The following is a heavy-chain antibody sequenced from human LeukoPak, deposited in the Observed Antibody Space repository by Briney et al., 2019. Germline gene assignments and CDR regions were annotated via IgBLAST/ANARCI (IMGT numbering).Heavy chain of an antibody. CDR3: ARDLSGWELQEY. CDR1: GYTFTGYY. V-gene: IGHV1-2*02. J-gene: IGHJ4*02. D-gene: IGHD1-26*01. CDR2: INPNSGGT. Sequence: ASVTVSCKASGYTFTGYYMHWVRQAPGQGLEWMGWINPNSGGTNYAQKFQGRVTMTRDTSISAAYMELSRLRSDDTAVYYCARDLSGWELQEYWGQGTLVTVSS.